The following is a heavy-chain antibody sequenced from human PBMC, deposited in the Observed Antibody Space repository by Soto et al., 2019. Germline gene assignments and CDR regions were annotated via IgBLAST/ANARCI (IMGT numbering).Heavy chain of an antibody. Sequence: SETLSLTCAVWGASICSGTYSWSWIRQPPGKGLEWIGDIYHSGNTYYNPSLKSRVTISVDRSKKQFSLKLSSVTAADTAVYYCARGGTYYDSSDYYTYWGQGTLVTVSP. CDR1: GASICSGTYS. D-gene: IGHD3-22*01. J-gene: IGHJ4*02. CDR3: ARGGTYYDSSDYYTY. CDR2: IYHSGNT. V-gene: IGHV4-30-2*01.